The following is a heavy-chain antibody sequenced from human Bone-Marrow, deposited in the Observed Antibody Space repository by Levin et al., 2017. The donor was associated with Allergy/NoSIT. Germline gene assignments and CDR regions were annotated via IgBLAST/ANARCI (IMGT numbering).Heavy chain of an antibody. V-gene: IGHV4-39*01. J-gene: IGHJ6*04. Sequence: NASETLSLTCTVSGGSISSSSYYWGWIRQPPGKGLEWIGSIYYSGSTYYNPSLKSRVTISVDTSKNQFSLKLSSVTAADTAVYYCARHGGPQQLYDVWGKGTTVTVSS. CDR2: IYYSGST. D-gene: IGHD6-13*01. CDR1: GGSISSSSYY. CDR3: ARHGGPQQLYDV.